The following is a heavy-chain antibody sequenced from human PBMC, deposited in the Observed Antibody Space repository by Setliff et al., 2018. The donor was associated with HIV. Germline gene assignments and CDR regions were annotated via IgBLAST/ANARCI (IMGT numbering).Heavy chain of an antibody. J-gene: IGHJ3*02. Sequence: ETLSLTCTVSGGSFTSRSYYWGWIRQPPGKGLEWIGSIFYSGITYYNPSLKSRVTTSVDTSKNQFSLNLTSVTAAETAVYYCARSKTFYDFWGGYYTHGAFKIWGLGTMVTVSS. D-gene: IGHD3-3*01. V-gene: IGHV4-39*01. CDR1: GGSFTSRSYY. CDR3: ARSKTFYDFWGGYYTHGAFKI. CDR2: IFYSGIT.